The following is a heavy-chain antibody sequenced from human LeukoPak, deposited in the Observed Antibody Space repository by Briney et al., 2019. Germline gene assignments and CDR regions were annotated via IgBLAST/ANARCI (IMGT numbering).Heavy chain of an antibody. D-gene: IGHD5-18*01. Sequence: GASVKVSCKASDYTFTRYGISWVRQAPGQGLEWMGWISGYNGNTNYAQKLQGRVTMTTDTSTSTAYMELRSLRSDDTAMYYCARVSPHRKISYGYQNWFDPWGQGTLVTVSS. J-gene: IGHJ5*02. CDR3: ARVSPHRKISYGYQNWFDP. V-gene: IGHV1-18*01. CDR1: DYTFTRYG. CDR2: ISGYNGNT.